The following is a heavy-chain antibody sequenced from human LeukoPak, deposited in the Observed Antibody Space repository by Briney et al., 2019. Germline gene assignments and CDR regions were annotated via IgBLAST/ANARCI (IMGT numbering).Heavy chain of an antibody. Sequence: ASVKVSCKASGYTFTGYYMHWVRQAPGQGLEWMGWINPNSGGTNYAQKFQGWVTMTRDTSISTAYMELSRLRSDDTAVYYCARAHKGYCSGGSCYHFGYWGQGTLVTVSS. D-gene: IGHD2-15*01. CDR3: ARAHKGYCSGGSCYHFGY. V-gene: IGHV1-2*04. CDR2: INPNSGGT. CDR1: GYTFTGYY. J-gene: IGHJ4*02.